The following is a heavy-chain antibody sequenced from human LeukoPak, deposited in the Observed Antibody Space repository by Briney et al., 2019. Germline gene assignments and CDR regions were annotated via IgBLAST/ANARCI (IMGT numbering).Heavy chain of an antibody. Sequence: GGSLRLSCSASGFIFTNYWMSWVRQGPGKGLEWVADIKQDGSKKYYADSVKGRFTISRDNSKNTLYLQMNSLRAEDTAVYYCAKVDIVVVPAATHNWFDPWGQGTLVTVSS. CDR2: IKQDGSKK. CDR3: AKVDIVVVPAATHNWFDP. V-gene: IGHV3-7*03. CDR1: GFIFTNYW. D-gene: IGHD2-2*03. J-gene: IGHJ5*02.